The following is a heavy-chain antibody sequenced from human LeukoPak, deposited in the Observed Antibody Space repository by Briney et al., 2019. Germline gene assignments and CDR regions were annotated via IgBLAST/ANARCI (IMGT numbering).Heavy chain of an antibody. CDR3: AKDLHYNDGRWEFDP. D-gene: IGHD5-24*01. Sequence: GGSLRLSCAASGFTFSTFAMTWVRQAPGKGLEWVSGVVGGGTTYYADSVKSRFTLSKDNSKKTVYLQMNSLRVEDTAIYYCAKDLHYNDGRWEFDPWGQGTLVTVSS. V-gene: IGHV3-23*01. CDR2: VVGGGTT. CDR1: GFTFSTFA. J-gene: IGHJ5*02.